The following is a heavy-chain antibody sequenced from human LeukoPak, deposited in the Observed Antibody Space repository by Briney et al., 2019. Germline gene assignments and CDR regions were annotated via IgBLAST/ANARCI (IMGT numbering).Heavy chain of an antibody. CDR1: GFTFSDYY. Sequence: GGSLRLSCAASGFTFSDYYMSWIRQAPGRGLEWVGNINPDGSETYYVDSMKGRFTISRDNAKDSVYLQMNTLRVKDTAVYYCLGSADRGWGQGTLVTVSS. CDR3: LGSADRG. CDR2: INPDGSET. V-gene: IGHV3-7*01. J-gene: IGHJ4*02. D-gene: IGHD6-25*01.